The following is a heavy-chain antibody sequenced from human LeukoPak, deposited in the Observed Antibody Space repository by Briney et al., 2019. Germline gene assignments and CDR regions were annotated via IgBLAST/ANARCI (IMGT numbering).Heavy chain of an antibody. CDR2: IYHSGST. CDR1: GYSISSGYY. V-gene: IGHV4-38-2*02. Sequence: SETLSLTCTVSGYSISSGYYWGWIRQPPGKGLEWIGSIYHSGSTYYNPPLESRVTISVDTSKNQFSLKLSSVTAADTAVYYCARLGDILTGYLYWGQGTLVTVSS. D-gene: IGHD3-9*01. CDR3: ARLGDILTGYLY. J-gene: IGHJ4*02.